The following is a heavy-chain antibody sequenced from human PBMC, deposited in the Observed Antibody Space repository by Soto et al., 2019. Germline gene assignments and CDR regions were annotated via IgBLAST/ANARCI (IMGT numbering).Heavy chain of an antibody. V-gene: IGHV3-21*01. CDR1: GFTFSSYS. Sequence: EVQLVESGGGLVKPGGPLRLSCAASGFTFSSYSMNWVRQAPGKGLEWVSSISSSSSYIYYADSVKGRFTISRDNAKNSLYLQMNSLRAEDTAVYYCARDRRAIRKYYFDYWGQGTLVTVSS. CDR2: ISSSSSYI. CDR3: ARDRRAIRKYYFDY. J-gene: IGHJ4*02.